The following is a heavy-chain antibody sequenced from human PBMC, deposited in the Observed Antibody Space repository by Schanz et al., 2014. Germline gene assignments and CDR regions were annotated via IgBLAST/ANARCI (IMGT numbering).Heavy chain of an antibody. Sequence: EVKMVESGGGLVKPGGSLRLSCAASGFTFSSHWMHWVRQDPGKGLVWVARINSVGSNTDYADSVTGRFTISRDNAKNTLYLQMNTLRAEDTAVYFCAKIERNEDWGQGTLVTVSS. CDR1: GFTFSSHW. V-gene: IGHV3-74*02. CDR3: AKIERNED. CDR2: INSVGSNT. D-gene: IGHD1-1*01. J-gene: IGHJ4*02.